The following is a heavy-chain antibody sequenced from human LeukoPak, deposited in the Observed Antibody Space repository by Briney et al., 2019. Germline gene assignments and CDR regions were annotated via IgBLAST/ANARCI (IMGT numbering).Heavy chain of an antibody. D-gene: IGHD6-19*01. CDR3: ARRAVAGTAAFDI. V-gene: IGHV4-39*02. J-gene: IGHJ3*02. CDR1: GGSISSSSYY. Sequence: SETLSLTCTVSGGSISSSSYYWGWIRQPPGKGLEWIGSIYYSGSTYYSPSLKSRVTIIIDTSKNHFSLNVTSVTAADTATYYCARRAVAGTAAFDIWGQGTMVAVSA. CDR2: IYYSGST.